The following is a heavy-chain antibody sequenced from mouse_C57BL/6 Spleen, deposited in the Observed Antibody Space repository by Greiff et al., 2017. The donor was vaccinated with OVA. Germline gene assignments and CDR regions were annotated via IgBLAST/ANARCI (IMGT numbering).Heavy chain of an antibody. CDR1: GYTFTSYT. CDR3: ARWEPSGMDY. D-gene: IGHD6-1*01. CDR2: INPSSGYT. Sequence: QVQLKESGAELARPGASVKMSCKASGYTFTSYTMHWVKQRPGQGLEWIGYINPSSGYTKYNQKFKDKATLTADKSSSTAYMQLSSLTSEDSAVYYCARWEPSGMDYWGQGTSVTVSS. V-gene: IGHV1-4*01. J-gene: IGHJ4*01.